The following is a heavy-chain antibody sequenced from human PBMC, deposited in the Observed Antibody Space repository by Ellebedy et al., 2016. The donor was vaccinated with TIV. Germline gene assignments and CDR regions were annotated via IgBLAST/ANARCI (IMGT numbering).Heavy chain of an antibody. Sequence: GESLKISCAASGFTFNSYAMHWVRQAPGKGLEWVAVISYDGNSKYYADSVKGRFTISRENSMTTLYLEMNSLRAEDTAVYYCARDLDKSSGWYGGAAYWGQGTQVTVSS. CDR1: GFTFNSYA. CDR2: ISYDGNSK. CDR3: ARDLDKSSGWYGGAAY. D-gene: IGHD6-19*01. J-gene: IGHJ4*02. V-gene: IGHV3-30-3*01.